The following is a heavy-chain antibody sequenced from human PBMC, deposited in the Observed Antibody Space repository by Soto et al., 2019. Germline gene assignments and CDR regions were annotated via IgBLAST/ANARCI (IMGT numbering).Heavy chain of an antibody. J-gene: IGHJ3*02. CDR2: IYYSGST. V-gene: IGHV4-30-4*01. CDR3: AGGGGYSYGDDAFDI. Sequence: SETLSLTCTVSGGSISSGDYYWSWIRQPPGKGLEWIGYIYYSGSTYYNPSLKSRVTISVDTSKNQFSLKLSSVTAADTAVYYCAGGGGYSYGDDAFDIWGQGTMVTVSS. D-gene: IGHD5-18*01. CDR1: GGSISSGDYY.